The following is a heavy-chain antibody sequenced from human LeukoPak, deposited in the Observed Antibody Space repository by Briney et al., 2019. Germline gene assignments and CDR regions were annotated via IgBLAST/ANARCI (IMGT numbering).Heavy chain of an antibody. CDR2: IYYSGST. J-gene: IGHJ5*02. D-gene: IGHD6-13*01. CDR1: GGSISSGGYY. Sequence: SETLSLTCTVSGGSISSGGYYWSWIRQHPGKGLEWIGYIYYSGSTNYNPSLKSRATISVDTSKNQFSLKLSSVTAADTAVYYCARQPYSSSSNWFDPWGQGTLVTVSS. V-gene: IGHV4-61*08. CDR3: ARQPYSSSSNWFDP.